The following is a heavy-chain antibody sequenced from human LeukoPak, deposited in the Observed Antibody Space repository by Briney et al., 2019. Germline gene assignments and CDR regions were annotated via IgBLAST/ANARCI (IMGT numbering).Heavy chain of an antibody. J-gene: IGHJ4*02. V-gene: IGHV3-43*01. Sequence: PGGSLRLSCAASGFTFDDYTMHWVRQAPGKGLEWLCLITRDGGGTYIADSVKGRFTISRDNSKSSLYLQMNNLRPEDTALYYCANEKTKFFDQWGQGTLVTVSS. CDR1: GFTFDDYT. CDR2: ITRDGGGT. D-gene: IGHD1-14*01. CDR3: ANEKTKFFDQ.